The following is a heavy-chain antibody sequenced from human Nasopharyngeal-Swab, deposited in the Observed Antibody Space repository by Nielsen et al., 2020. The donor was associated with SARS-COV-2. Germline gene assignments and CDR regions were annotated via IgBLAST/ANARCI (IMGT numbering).Heavy chain of an antibody. Sequence: SVNVSCKASGGTFSSYAISWVRQAPGQGLEWMGRIIPILGIANHAQKFQGRVTITADKSTSTAYMELSSLRSEDTAVYYCAREGSGYDLWYWGQGTLVTVSS. D-gene: IGHD5-12*01. CDR2: IIPILGIA. CDR3: AREGSGYDLWY. J-gene: IGHJ4*02. V-gene: IGHV1-69*04. CDR1: GGTFSSYA.